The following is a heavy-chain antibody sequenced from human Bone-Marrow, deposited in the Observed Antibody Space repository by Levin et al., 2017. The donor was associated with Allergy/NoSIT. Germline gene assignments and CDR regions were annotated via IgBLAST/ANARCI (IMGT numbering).Heavy chain of an antibody. D-gene: IGHD3-10*01. CDR2: IYSGTT. V-gene: IGHV4-59*01. Sequence: SETLSLSCNVSGTSISGSYWSWIRQPPGKGLEWIGHIYSGTTNYNPSLKSRVTISDDTSKNQFSWILTSVTAADTVVYYCVRDGYGSGSYGWFDPWGQGTQVTVAS. CDR1: GTSISGSY. CDR3: VRDGYGSGSYGWFDP. J-gene: IGHJ5*02.